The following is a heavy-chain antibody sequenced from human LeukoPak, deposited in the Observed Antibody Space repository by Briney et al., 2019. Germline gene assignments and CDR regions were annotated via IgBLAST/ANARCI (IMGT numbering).Heavy chain of an antibody. CDR2: ISTSGGDT. J-gene: IGHJ4*02. D-gene: IGHD1-7*01. Sequence: PGGSLRLSCAGSGFTFTDSVMTWVRQAPGKGLEWVSAISTSGGDTIYTDSVKDRFTISRDNSKNTLYLQMNSLRAEDTAIYYCAKGGNYAPLDYWGQGTLVTVSS. CDR1: GFTFTDSV. V-gene: IGHV3-23*01. CDR3: AKGGNYAPLDY.